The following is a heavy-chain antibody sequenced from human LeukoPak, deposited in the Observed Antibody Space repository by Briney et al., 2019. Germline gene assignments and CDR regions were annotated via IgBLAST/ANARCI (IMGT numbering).Heavy chain of an antibody. Sequence: GGSLRLSCAASGFTVSSNYMSWVRQAPGKGLEWVSVTYSNGRTYYADSVKGRFTISRDISKNTLYLQMNSLRAEDTAVYYCARHSDYDILTGPNDYWGQGTLVTVSS. D-gene: IGHD3-9*01. V-gene: IGHV3-53*01. J-gene: IGHJ4*02. CDR2: TYSNGRT. CDR1: GFTVSSNY. CDR3: ARHSDYDILTGPNDY.